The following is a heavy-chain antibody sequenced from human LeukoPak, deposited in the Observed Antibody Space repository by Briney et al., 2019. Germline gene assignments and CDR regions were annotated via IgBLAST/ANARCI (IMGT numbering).Heavy chain of an antibody. J-gene: IGHJ4*02. Sequence: PGGSLRLSCAASGFTFTSYAMTWVRQAPGKGLEWVSAITNSGDNTYYADSVKGRFTISRDSSKNTLYLQINSLRAEDTAIYYCAKAPMEDSWYIHFDFWGRGTLVTVSS. CDR3: AKAPMEDSWYIHFDF. CDR1: GFTFTSYA. V-gene: IGHV3-23*01. D-gene: IGHD6-13*01. CDR2: ITNSGDNT.